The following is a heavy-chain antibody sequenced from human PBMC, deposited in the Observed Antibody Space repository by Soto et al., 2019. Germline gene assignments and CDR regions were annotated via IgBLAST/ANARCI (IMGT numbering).Heavy chain of an antibody. CDR1: GYSFTSYW. CDR2: IYPGDSDT. V-gene: IGHV5-51*01. J-gene: IGHJ6*02. CDR3: ARTPIYSSSSYYYYGMDV. D-gene: IGHD6-6*01. Sequence: GESLKISCKGSGYSFTSYWIGWVRQMPGKGLEWMGIIYPGDSDTRYSPSFQGQVTISADKSISTAYLQWSSLKASDTAMYYCARTPIYSSSSYYYYGMDVWGQGTTVTVSS.